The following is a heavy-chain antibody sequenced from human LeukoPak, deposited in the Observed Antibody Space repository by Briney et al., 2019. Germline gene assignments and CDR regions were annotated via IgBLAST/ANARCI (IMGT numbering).Heavy chain of an antibody. D-gene: IGHD3-22*01. J-gene: IGHJ3*02. CDR2: IYSGGSA. Sequence: GGSLRLSCTASGFTVSSNYMNWVRQAPGKGLEWVSVIYSGGSAYYADSVKGRFTISRDNSKSTLYLQMNSLRAEDTAVYYCARGFHYYDSSGLWAFDIWGQGTMVTVSS. V-gene: IGHV3-53*05. CDR3: ARGFHYYDSSGLWAFDI. CDR1: GFTVSSNY.